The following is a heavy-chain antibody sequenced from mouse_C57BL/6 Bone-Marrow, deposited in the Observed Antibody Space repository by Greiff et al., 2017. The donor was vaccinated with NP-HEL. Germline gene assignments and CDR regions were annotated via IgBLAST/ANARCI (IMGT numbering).Heavy chain of an antibody. Sequence: VKLQQSGAELARPGASVKLSCKASGYTFTSYGISWVKQRTGQGLEWIGEIYPRSGNTYYNEKFKGKATLPADKSSSTAHMELRSLTSEDTAVYFCARTRWLLHYFDDWGQGTTLTVSS. D-gene: IGHD2-3*01. CDR2: IYPRSGNT. J-gene: IGHJ2*01. CDR3: ARTRWLLHYFDD. V-gene: IGHV1-81*01. CDR1: GYTFTSYG.